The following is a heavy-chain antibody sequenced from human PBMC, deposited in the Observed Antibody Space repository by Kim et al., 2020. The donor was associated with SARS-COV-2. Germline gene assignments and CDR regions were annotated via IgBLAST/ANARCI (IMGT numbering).Heavy chain of an antibody. Sequence: GGSLRLSCAASGFTFSSYWMSLVRQAPFKLLEFLANIKQDGRQKYYVDSVKGRFTISRDNAKNSLYLQMNSLRAEDTAVYYCARVEGATEKYYYYYGMDVWGQGTTVTVSS. J-gene: IGHJ6*02. CDR2: IKQDGRQK. CDR1: GFTFSSYW. D-gene: IGHD1-26*01. CDR3: ARVEGATEKYYYYYGMDV. V-gene: IGHV3-7*01.